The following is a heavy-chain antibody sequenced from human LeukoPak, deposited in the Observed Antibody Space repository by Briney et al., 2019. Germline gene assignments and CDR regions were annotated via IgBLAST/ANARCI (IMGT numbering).Heavy chain of an antibody. V-gene: IGHV3-48*01. CDR1: GFTFSSYS. CDR2: ISSSSSTI. CDR3: ARYYDSSGYPFDY. Sequence: GGSLRLSCAASGFTFSSYSMNWVRQAPGKGLEWVSYISSSSSTIYYADSVKGRFTISRDNAKNALYLQMNSLRAEGTAVYYCARYYDSSGYPFDYWGQGTLVTVSS. J-gene: IGHJ4*02. D-gene: IGHD3-22*01.